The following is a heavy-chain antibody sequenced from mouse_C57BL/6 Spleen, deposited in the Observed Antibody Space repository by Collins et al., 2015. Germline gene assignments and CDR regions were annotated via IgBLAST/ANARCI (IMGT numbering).Heavy chain of an antibody. V-gene: IGHV9-2-1*01. D-gene: IGHD2-1*01. CDR1: GYTFTDFS. J-gene: IGHJ4*01. CDR2: INTETGEP. CDR3: ARRYGNYPYTMDY. Sequence: QIQLVQFGPELKKPGETVKISCKASGYTFTDFSMHWVKQAPGEGLKWMGWINTETGEPTYADDFKGRFAFSLETSASTAHLQINNLKNEDTATYFCARRYGNYPYTMDYWGQGTSVTVSS.